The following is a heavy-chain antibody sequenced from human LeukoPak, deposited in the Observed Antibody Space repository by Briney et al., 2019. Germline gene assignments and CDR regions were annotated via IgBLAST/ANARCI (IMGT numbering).Heavy chain of an antibody. J-gene: IGHJ5*02. Sequence: QPGRSLKLSCTASGFDFSSYWMAWVRQAPGKGLEWVANINQDGNIKYYVDSVKGRFITSRDNAKMSLFLQLNSVRAEDTALYYCARDLEDTPLIGAVDLWGQGTLVTVSS. CDR2: INQDGNIK. CDR3: ARDLEDTPLIGAVDL. V-gene: IGHV3-7*05. CDR1: GFDFSSYW. D-gene: IGHD5-18*01.